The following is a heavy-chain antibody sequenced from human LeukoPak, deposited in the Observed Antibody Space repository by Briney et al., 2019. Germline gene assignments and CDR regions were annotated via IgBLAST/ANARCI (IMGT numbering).Heavy chain of an antibody. Sequence: PSETQSLTCTVSGGSISSSGYFWGWIRQPPGKGLEWIGSIYYSGSTYYNSSLKSRVTISVDTSKNQFSLKLSSVTAADTAVYYCASLGGGYNGDYWGQGTLVAVSS. CDR3: ASLGGGYNGDY. J-gene: IGHJ4*02. CDR1: GGSISSSGYF. V-gene: IGHV4-39*01. D-gene: IGHD5-24*01. CDR2: IYYSGST.